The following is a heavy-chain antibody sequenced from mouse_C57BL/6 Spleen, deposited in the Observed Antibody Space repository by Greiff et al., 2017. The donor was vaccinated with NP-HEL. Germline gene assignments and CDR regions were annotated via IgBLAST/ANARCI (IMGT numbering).Heavy chain of an antibody. CDR1: GYTFTDYY. J-gene: IGHJ2*01. D-gene: IGHD1-1*01. CDR2: INPNNGGT. V-gene: IGHV1-26*01. CDR3: AREGSTVGYFDY. Sequence: VQLQQSGPELVKPGASVKISCKASGYTFTDYYMNWVKQSHGKSLEWIGDINPNNGGTSYNQKFKGKATLTVDKSSSTAYMELRSLTSEDSAVYYCAREGSTVGYFDYWGQGTTLTVSS.